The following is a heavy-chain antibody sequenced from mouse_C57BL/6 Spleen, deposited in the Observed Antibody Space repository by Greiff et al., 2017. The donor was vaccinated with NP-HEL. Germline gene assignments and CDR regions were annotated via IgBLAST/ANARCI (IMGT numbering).Heavy chain of an antibody. J-gene: IGHJ2*01. CDR2: ISRGGSYT. CDR3: ARQGGYSLDY. D-gene: IGHD2-3*01. Sequence: EVHLVESGGDLVKPGGSLKLSCAASGFTFSSYGMSWVRQTPDKRLEWVATISRGGSYTYYPDSVKGRFTISRDNAKNTMYLQMSSLKSEDTAMYYCARQGGYSLDYWGQGTTLTVSS. CDR1: GFTFSSYG. V-gene: IGHV5-6*01.